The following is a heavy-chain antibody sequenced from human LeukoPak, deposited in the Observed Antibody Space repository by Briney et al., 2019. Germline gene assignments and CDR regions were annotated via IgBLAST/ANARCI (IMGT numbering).Heavy chain of an antibody. CDR1: GFTFSSDS. D-gene: IGHD3-10*01. J-gene: IGHJ4*02. V-gene: IGHV3-21*01. CDR3: AGSGITLTYYDLTDY. Sequence: GGSLRLSCAASGFTFSSDSMNWIRQAPGKGLGWVSSISSSSSYIYYADSVKGRFTISRDNAKNSLYRQMNSLRAEDTAVYYCAGSGITLTYYDLTDYWGQGTLVTVSS. CDR2: ISSSSSYI.